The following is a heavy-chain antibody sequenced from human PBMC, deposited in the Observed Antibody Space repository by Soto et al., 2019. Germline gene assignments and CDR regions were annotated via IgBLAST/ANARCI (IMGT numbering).Heavy chain of an antibody. Sequence: QVQLVESGGGVVQPGKSLRLSCAASGFTFSRFAMHWVRQAPGRGLEWVAVISHDGKNEYYADSVKGRFTISRDNSKNTLYLQMNSLGSEDMAVYYCTKGLSLVLPAAYLSDYWGQGTLVTLSS. CDR3: TKGLSLVLPAAYLSDY. J-gene: IGHJ4*02. CDR2: ISHDGKNE. CDR1: GFTFSRFA. D-gene: IGHD2-2*01. V-gene: IGHV3-30*18.